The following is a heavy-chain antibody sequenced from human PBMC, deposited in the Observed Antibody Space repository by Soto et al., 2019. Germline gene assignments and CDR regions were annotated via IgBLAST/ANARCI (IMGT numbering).Heavy chain of an antibody. J-gene: IGHJ4*02. Sequence: EVQLVQSGAEVSKPGESLKISCEGSGYSFPNYWIGWVRQMPGKGLEWMGIIYAGDSNTRYSPSFQGQVTISADKSISTAYLQWSSLKASDTAMYYCARAFCSGGSCFSVDYWGQGTLVTVSS. V-gene: IGHV5-51*01. CDR1: GYSFPNYW. D-gene: IGHD2-15*01. CDR3: ARAFCSGGSCFSVDY. CDR2: IYAGDSNT.